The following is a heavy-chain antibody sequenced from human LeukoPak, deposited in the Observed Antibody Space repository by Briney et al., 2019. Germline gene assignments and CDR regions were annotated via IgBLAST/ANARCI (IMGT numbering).Heavy chain of an antibody. CDR1: GFTFSSYA. Sequence: GGSLRLSCAASGFTFSSYAMSWVRQAPGKGLEWVSAISGSGGSTYYADSVRGRFTISRDNSKNTLYLQMNSLRAEDTAVYYCAKDLDSRSGNKEFFGAGAGPSDYWGQGTLVTVSS. J-gene: IGHJ4*02. CDR2: ISGSGGST. V-gene: IGHV3-23*01. D-gene: IGHD6-13*01. CDR3: AKDLDSRSGNKEFFGAGAGPSDY.